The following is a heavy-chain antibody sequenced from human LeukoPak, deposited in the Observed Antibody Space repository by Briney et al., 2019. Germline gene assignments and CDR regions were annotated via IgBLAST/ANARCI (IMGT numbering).Heavy chain of an antibody. D-gene: IGHD3-22*01. CDR1: GEPSIGYY. J-gene: IGHJ5*02. V-gene: IGHV4-34*01. CDR3: ARLGYYDISALWAPGGNWFDP. Sequence: PSETLSLTCAVYGEPSIGYYWSWIRQPPGKGLEWIGTIYYTGRTYYNPSLKSQVTMSVDTSKNHFSLKLTSVTAADTAVYYCARLGYYDISALWAPGGNWFDPWGQGILVTVSS. CDR2: IYYTGRT.